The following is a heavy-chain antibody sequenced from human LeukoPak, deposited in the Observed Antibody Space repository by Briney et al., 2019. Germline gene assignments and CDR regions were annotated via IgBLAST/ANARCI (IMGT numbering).Heavy chain of an antibody. CDR1: GFTFRDYY. CDR2: ISSSGSTI. J-gene: IGHJ4*02. V-gene: IGHV3-11*04. D-gene: IGHD6-19*01. Sequence: PGGSLRLSCAASGFTFRDYYMSWIRQAPGKGLEWVSYISSSGSTIYYTDSVKGRFTISRDNAKNSLYLQMNSLTAEDTAVYYCARDYGSGWYVDYWGQGTLVTVSS. CDR3: ARDYGSGWYVDY.